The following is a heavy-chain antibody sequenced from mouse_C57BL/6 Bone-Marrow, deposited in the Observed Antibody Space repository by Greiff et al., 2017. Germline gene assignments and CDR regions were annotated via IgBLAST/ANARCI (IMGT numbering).Heavy chain of an antibody. Sequence: DVKLQESGPGLVKPSQSLSLTCSVTGYSITSGYYWNWLRQFPGNKLEWMGYISYDGSNNYHPSLKNRNSITRDTSKNQFFLKLNSVTTEDTATYYCARSDYWGQGTTLTVSS. CDR3: ARSDY. CDR2: ISYDGSN. V-gene: IGHV3-6*01. J-gene: IGHJ2*01. CDR1: GYSITSGYY.